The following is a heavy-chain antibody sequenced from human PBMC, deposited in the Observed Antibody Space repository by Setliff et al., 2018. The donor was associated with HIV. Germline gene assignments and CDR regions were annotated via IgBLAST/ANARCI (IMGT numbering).Heavy chain of an antibody. D-gene: IGHD3-10*01. Sequence: SETLSLTCAVSGGSISNNYWWSWVRQPPGKGLEWIGEINLSGGTNYNPSLQSRVTISIDMSKNHFSLNLKSVTAADTGLYFCARRRGPMVRGVDPAPSFFFVYWGQGTPVTVSS. CDR1: GGSISNNYW. CDR3: ARRRGPMVRGVDPAPSFFFVY. J-gene: IGHJ4*02. V-gene: IGHV4-4*02. CDR2: INLSGGT.